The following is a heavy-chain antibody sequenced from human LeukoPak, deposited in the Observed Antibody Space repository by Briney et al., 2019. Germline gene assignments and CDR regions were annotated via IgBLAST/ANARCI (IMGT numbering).Heavy chain of an antibody. Sequence: SETLSLTCNVSGASISSSTYHWGWIRQPPGKGLEWIASIYYRGRTYYNPSLKSRVTISVDTSKNQFSLKLSSVTAADTAVYYCARLVTIFTSDPPLWGQGTMVTVSS. CDR1: GASISSSTYH. CDR2: IYYRGRT. V-gene: IGHV4-39*07. J-gene: IGHJ3*01. D-gene: IGHD3-3*01. CDR3: ARLVTIFTSDPPL.